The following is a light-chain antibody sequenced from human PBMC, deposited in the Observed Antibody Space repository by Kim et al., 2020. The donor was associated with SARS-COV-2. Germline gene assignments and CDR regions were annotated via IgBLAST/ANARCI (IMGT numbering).Light chain of an antibody. CDR2: DSD. Sequence: GQRVTISCSGSTSNVGNNYVSWYQQLPGTAPKLLIYDSDKRPSGIPDRFSGSKSGTSATLGITGLQTGDEADYYCATWDNSLTTGVFGGGTQLTVL. V-gene: IGLV1-51*01. CDR3: ATWDNSLTTGV. J-gene: IGLJ3*02. CDR1: TSNVGNNY.